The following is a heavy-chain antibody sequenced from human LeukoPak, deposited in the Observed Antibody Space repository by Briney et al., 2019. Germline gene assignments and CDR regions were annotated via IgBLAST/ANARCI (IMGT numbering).Heavy chain of an antibody. J-gene: IGHJ6*02. CDR2: FDPEDGET. CDR3: ATDTPNTNQQLGRYYYGMDV. Sequence: ASVKVSCKVSGYTLTELPMHWVRQAPGKGLEWMGGFDPEDGETIYAQKFQGRVTMTEDTSTDTAYVELSSLRSEDTAVYYCATDTPNTNQQLGRYYYGMDVWGQGTTVTVSS. CDR1: GYTLTELP. V-gene: IGHV1-24*01. D-gene: IGHD6-13*01.